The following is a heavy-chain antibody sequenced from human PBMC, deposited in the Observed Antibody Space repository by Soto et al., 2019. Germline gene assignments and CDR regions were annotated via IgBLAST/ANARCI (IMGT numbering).Heavy chain of an antibody. D-gene: IGHD2-2*01. Sequence: GGSLRLSCAASGFTFSNFGMHWVRQAPGKGLEWVAVISYDGSKKYYVDSVKGRFTISRDNAKKSVYLQLNSLRAEDTAVYYCARDVAYCSSTTRPDIFDYWGQGTVVPVSS. CDR2: ISYDGSKK. J-gene: IGHJ4*02. V-gene: IGHV3-30*03. CDR3: ARDVAYCSSTTRPDIFDY. CDR1: GFTFSNFG.